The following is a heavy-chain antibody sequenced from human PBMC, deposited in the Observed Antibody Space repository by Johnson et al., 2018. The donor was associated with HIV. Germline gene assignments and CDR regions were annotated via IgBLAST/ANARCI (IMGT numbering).Heavy chain of an antibody. V-gene: IGHV3-30*04. CDR3: ARVATFGVVISDGFDI. CDR1: GFTFSSYA. Sequence: QVQVVESGGGVVQPGRSLRLSCAASGFTFSSYAMHWVRQAPGKGLEWVAVISYDGSNQYYVDSVKGRFTISRDNSKHTLYLQMNSRRSEDTAVYYCARVATFGVVISDGFDIWGQGTMVTVSS. J-gene: IGHJ3*02. D-gene: IGHD3-3*01. CDR2: ISYDGSNQ.